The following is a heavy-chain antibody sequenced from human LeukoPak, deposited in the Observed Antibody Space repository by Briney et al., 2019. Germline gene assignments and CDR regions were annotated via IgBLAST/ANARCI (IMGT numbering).Heavy chain of an antibody. V-gene: IGHV3-21*01. CDR1: GFTLSSQS. CDR3: ARNPDYDFWSGPYPPDY. CDR2: ISSSSSYI. J-gene: IGHJ4*02. Sequence: GGSLRLSCAASGFTLSSQSMNWVRQAPGKGLEWVSSISSSSSYIYYADSVKGRFTISRDNAKNSLYLQMNSLRAEDTAVYYCARNPDYDFWSGPYPPDYWGQGTLVTVSS. D-gene: IGHD3-3*01.